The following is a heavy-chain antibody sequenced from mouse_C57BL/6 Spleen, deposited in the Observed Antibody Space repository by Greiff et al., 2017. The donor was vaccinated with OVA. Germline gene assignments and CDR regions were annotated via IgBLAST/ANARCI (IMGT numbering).Heavy chain of an antibody. CDR1: GYAFSSSW. Sequence: QVQLKESGPELVKPGASVKISCKASGYAFSSSWMNWVKQRPGKGLEWIGRIYPGDGDTNYNGKFKGKATLTADKSSSTAYMQLSSLTSEDSAVYFCAREAGWFAYWGQGTLVTVSA. CDR2: IYPGDGDT. CDR3: AREAGWFAY. J-gene: IGHJ3*01. V-gene: IGHV1-82*01.